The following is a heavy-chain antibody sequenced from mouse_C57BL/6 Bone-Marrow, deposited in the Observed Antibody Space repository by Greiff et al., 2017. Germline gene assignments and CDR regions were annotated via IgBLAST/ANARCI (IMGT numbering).Heavy chain of an antibody. CDR1: GYTFTSYW. V-gene: IGHV1-7*01. J-gene: IGHJ2*01. Sequence: QVQLKQSGAELAKPGASVKLSCKASGYTFTSYWMHWVQQRPGQGLEWIGYINPSIGYTKYNQKFKDKTTLTADKSSSTAYMQLISRTYEDSAVYYCASLLWLRREDYWGQGTTLTVSS. CDR2: INPSIGYT. D-gene: IGHD2-2*01. CDR3: ASLLWLRREDY.